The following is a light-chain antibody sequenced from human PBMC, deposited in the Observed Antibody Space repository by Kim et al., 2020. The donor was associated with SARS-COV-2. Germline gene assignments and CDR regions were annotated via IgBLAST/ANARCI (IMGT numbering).Light chain of an antibody. CDR2: LAS. CDR3: QHYSRFPYT. V-gene: IGKV1-5*03. Sequence: DIQMTQSPSTLSASVGDRVTITCRASESIGTWLAWYQQKPGRAPRLLIYLASTLENGVPSRFSGTGSGTEFSLSITSLQPDDFATYYCQHYSRFPYTFGQGTKVDIK. CDR1: ESIGTW. J-gene: IGKJ2*01.